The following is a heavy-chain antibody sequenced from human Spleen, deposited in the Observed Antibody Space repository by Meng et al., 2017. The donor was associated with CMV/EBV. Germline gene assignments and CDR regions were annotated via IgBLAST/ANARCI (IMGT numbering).Heavy chain of an antibody. CDR1: GFTFSSYE. V-gene: IGHV3-23*01. Sequence: GGSLRLSCAASGFTFSSYEINWVRQAPGKGLEWVSAISGSGGSTYYADSVKGRFTISRDNSKNTLYLQMNSLRAEDTAVYYCAKDSFRRGGYYDSSGYSTTSDYWGQGTLVTVSS. CDR2: ISGSGGST. J-gene: IGHJ4*02. CDR3: AKDSFRRGGYYDSSGYSTTSDY. D-gene: IGHD3-22*01.